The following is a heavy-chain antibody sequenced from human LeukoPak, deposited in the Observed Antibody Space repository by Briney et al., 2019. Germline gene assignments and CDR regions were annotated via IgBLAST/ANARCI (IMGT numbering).Heavy chain of an antibody. J-gene: IGHJ4*02. D-gene: IGHD3-10*01. Sequence: PSETLSLTCAVYGGSFSGYYWSWIRQPPGEGREWIGEINHSRSTNYNPSLKSRVTISVDKSKNQFSLELSSVTAADTAVYYCARLVILWFGELSSGFDYWGQGTLVTVSS. CDR2: INHSRST. V-gene: IGHV4-34*01. CDR3: ARLVILWFGELSSGFDY. CDR1: GGSFSGYY.